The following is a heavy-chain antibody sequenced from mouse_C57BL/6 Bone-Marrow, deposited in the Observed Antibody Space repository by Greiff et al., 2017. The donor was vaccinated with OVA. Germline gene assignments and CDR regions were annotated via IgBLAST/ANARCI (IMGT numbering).Heavy chain of an antibody. CDR1: GFTFSDYG. CDR3: ARRSYYGSPYWYFDV. V-gene: IGHV5-15*01. Sequence: EVQRVESGGGLVQPGGSLKLSCAASGFTFSDYGMAWVRQAPRKGPEWVAFISNLAYSIYYADTVTGRFTISRENAKNTLYLEMSSLRSEDTAMYYCARRSYYGSPYWYFDVWGTGTTVTVSS. CDR2: ISNLAYSI. D-gene: IGHD1-1*01. J-gene: IGHJ1*03.